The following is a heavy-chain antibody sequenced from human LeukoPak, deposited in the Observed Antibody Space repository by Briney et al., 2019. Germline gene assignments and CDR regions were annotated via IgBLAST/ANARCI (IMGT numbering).Heavy chain of an antibody. V-gene: IGHV3-33*01. Sequence: HPGGSLRLSCAASGFTFSSYGMHWVRQAPGKGLEWVAVIWYDGSNKYYADSVKGRLTTSRDNSKNTLYLQMNSLRAEDTAVYYCARVQEAVAGMYYYGMDVWGQGTTVTVSS. J-gene: IGHJ6*02. D-gene: IGHD6-19*01. CDR2: IWYDGSNK. CDR1: GFTFSSYG. CDR3: ARVQEAVAGMYYYGMDV.